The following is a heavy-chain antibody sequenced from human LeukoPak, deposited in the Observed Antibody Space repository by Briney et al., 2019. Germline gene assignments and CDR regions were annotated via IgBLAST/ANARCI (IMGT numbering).Heavy chain of an antibody. Sequence: ASVKVSCKASGYTFTGYYMHWVRQAPGQGLEWMGWINPNSGGTNYAQKFQGRVTMTRDMSISTAYMELSRLRSDDTAVYYCARAYYDSSGYSAPRYWGQGTLVTVSS. J-gene: IGHJ4*02. V-gene: IGHV1-2*02. CDR3: ARAYYDSSGYSAPRY. CDR2: INPNSGGT. CDR1: GYTFTGYY. D-gene: IGHD3-22*01.